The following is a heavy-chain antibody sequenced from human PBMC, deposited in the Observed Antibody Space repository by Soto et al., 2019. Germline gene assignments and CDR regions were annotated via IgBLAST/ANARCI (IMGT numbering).Heavy chain of an antibody. V-gene: IGHV3-23*01. CDR3: AKDLLRDYYDSSGYGY. CDR2: IGGSGGST. J-gene: IGHJ4*02. CDR1: GFTFSSYA. D-gene: IGHD3-22*01. Sequence: GGSLRLSCAASGFTFSSYAMSWVRQAPGKGLEWVSAIGGSGGSTYYADSVKGRFTISRDNSKNTLYLQMNSLRAEDTAVYYCAKDLLRDYYDSSGYGYWGQGTLVTVSS.